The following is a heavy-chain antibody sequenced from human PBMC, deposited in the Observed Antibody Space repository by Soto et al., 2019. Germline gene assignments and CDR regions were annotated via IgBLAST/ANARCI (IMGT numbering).Heavy chain of an antibody. CDR1: NGSITSGGYY. Sequence: QVQLQESGPRLVEASQTLSLTCTVSNGSITSGGYYWSWIRQPPGKRLEWIGYIYHSGSTFYSPSLQMRLTMSVDTSKNQFSLTLSSVTAADTAVYHCARMSGTYYVPDYWGQGTPVTVSS. CDR3: ARMSGTYYVPDY. CDR2: IYHSGST. D-gene: IGHD1-26*01. J-gene: IGHJ4*02. V-gene: IGHV4-31*03.